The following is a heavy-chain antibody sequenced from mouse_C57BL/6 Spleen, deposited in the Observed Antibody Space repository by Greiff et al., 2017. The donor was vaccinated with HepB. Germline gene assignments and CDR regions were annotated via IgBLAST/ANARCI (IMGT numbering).Heavy chain of an antibody. D-gene: IGHD2-4*01. V-gene: IGHV1-64*01. J-gene: IGHJ4*01. CDR3: ARDGLRRSMDY. Sequence: QVQLKQPGAELVKPGASVKLSCKASGYTFTSYWMHWVKQRPGQGLEWIGMIHPNSGSTNYNEKFKSKATLTVDKSSSTAYMQLSSLTSEDSAVYYCARDGLRRSMDYWGQGTSVTVSS. CDR1: GYTFTSYW. CDR2: IHPNSGST.